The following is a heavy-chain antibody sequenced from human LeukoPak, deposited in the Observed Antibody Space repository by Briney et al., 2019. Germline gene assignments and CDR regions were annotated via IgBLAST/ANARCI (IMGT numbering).Heavy chain of an antibody. CDR2: TDGNNK. J-gene: IGHJ4*02. D-gene: IGHD1-14*01. CDR3: AKDLIAGSPDYFDH. CDR1: GFAFTTYA. V-gene: IGHV3-30*14. Sequence: PGGSLRLSCVASGFAFTTYAVHWDRQAPGKGLEWVAVTDGNNKFYADSVMGRFTISSDKSTNTLYLQMNSLRPEDTAVYYCAKDLIAGSPDYFDHWGQGTLVTVSS.